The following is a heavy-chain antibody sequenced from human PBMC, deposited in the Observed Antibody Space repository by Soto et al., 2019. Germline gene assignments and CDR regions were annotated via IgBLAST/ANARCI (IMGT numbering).Heavy chain of an antibody. V-gene: IGHV3-74*01. D-gene: IGHD5-18*01. J-gene: IGHJ4*02. CDR1: GFTFSSYW. Sequence: EVQLVESGGGLVQPGGSLRLSCAASGFTFSSYWMHWVRQAPGKGLVWVSRINSDGSSTSYADSVKGRFTISRDNAKNTLYLQMNCLRAEDTAVYYCARGIGGYSPYYFDYWGQGTLVTVSS. CDR3: ARGIGGYSPYYFDY. CDR2: INSDGSST.